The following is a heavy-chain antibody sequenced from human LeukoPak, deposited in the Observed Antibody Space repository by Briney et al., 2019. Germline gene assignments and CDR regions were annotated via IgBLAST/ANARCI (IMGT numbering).Heavy chain of an antibody. D-gene: IGHD3-3*01. J-gene: IGHJ4*02. CDR1: GFTFSSYW. CDR3: ARPHYDLWSGHLETPGY. CDR2: IKQDGSEK. V-gene: IGHV3-7*01. Sequence: GGSLRLSCAASGFTFSSYWMSWVRQAPGKGLEWVANIKQDGSEKYYVDSVKGRFTISRDNAKNSLYLQMNSLRAEDTAMYYCARPHYDLWSGHLETPGYWGQGTLVTVSS.